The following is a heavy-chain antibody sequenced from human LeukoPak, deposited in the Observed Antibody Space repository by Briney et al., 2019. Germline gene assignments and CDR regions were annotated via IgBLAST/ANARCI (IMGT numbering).Heavy chain of an antibody. CDR3: ARERANCGGDCFDY. CDR2: ISSSGSS. CDR1: GFTFSSVS. Sequence: PGGSLRLSCAASGFTFSSVSMNWVRQAPGKGLEWVSYISSSGSSKHADSVKGRFTISRDNAKNSLYLQMNSLRAEDTGVYYCARERANCGGDCFDYWGQGTLVTVSS. D-gene: IGHD2-21*01. V-gene: IGHV3-48*04. J-gene: IGHJ4*02.